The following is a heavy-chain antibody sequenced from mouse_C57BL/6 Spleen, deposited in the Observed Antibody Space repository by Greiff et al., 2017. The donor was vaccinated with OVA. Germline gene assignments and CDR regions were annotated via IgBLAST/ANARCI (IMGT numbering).Heavy chain of an antibody. J-gene: IGHJ4*01. D-gene: IGHD1-1*02. CDR3: ARRRWDAMDY. Sequence: VQLQESGPELVKPGASVKISCKASGYSFTSYYIHWVKQRPGQGLEWIGWIYPGSGNTKYNEKFKGKATLTADTSSSTAYMQLSSLTSEDSAVYYCARRRWDAMDYWGQGTSVTVSS. V-gene: IGHV1-66*01. CDR2: IYPGSGNT. CDR1: GYSFTSYY.